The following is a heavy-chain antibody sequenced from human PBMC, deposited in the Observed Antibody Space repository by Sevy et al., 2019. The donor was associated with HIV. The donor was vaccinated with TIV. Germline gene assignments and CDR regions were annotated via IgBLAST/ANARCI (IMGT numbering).Heavy chain of an antibody. V-gene: IGHV4-59*01. CDR1: GGSISSYY. D-gene: IGHD6-19*01. CDR2: IYYSGST. J-gene: IGHJ1*01. CDR3: ARAGIAVAATGYFQH. Sequence: ETLSLTCTVSGGSISSYYWSWIRQPPGKGLEWIGYIYYSGSTNYNPSLKSRVTISVDTSKNQFSLKLSSVTAADTAVYYCARAGIAVAATGYFQHWGQGTLVTVSS.